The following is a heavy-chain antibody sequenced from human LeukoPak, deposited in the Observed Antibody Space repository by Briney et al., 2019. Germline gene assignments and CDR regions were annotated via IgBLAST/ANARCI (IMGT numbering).Heavy chain of an antibody. J-gene: IGHJ4*02. CDR3: ARITGYDSSGYYVDY. Sequence: ESGPTLVNPTQTLTLTCTFSGFSLSTSGMCLSWIRQPPGKALEWLARIDWDDDKFYNTSLKTRLTISKDTSKNQVVLTMTNMDPVDTATYYCARITGYDSSGYYVDYWGQGTLVTVSS. CDR1: GFSLSTSGMC. D-gene: IGHD3-22*01. CDR2: IDWDDDK. V-gene: IGHV2-70*17.